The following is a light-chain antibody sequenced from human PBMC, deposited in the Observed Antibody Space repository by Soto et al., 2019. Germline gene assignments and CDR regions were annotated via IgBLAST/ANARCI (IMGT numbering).Light chain of an antibody. V-gene: IGLV1-40*01. CDR2: GNS. Sequence: QAVLTQPPSVSGAPGQRVTISCTGSSSNIGAGYDVHWYQQLPGTAPKLLIYGNSNRPSGVPDRFSGSKSGTSASLAITGLQAEDEAGYYCQSSDSSLSRVFGGGTQLTVL. CDR3: QSSDSSLSRV. CDR1: SSNIGAGYD. J-gene: IGLJ2*01.